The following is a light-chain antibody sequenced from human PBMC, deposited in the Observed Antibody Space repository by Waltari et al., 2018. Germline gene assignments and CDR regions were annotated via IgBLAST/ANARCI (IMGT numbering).Light chain of an antibody. Sequence: DIQMTQSPSSLSASVGDRATITCRASRGIDAFLNWYQQQPGKAPKLLIYDASTLQRGVPSRFSGTRTGTDFSLTISYLQPEDFATYFCQQSYSAPLTFGRGTRVE. J-gene: IGKJ5*01. CDR3: QQSYSAPLT. CDR2: DAS. CDR1: RGIDAF. V-gene: IGKV1-39*01.